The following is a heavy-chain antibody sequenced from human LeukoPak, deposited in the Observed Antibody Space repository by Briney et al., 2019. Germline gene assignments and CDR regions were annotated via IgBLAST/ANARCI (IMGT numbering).Heavy chain of an antibody. Sequence: SETLSLTCAVSGYSISSGHYWGWIRQPPGKGLEWIGSIYHSGSTYYNPSLKSRVTISVDTSKNQFSLKLSSVTAADTAVYYCASWGQWLPREYFQHWGQGTLVTVSS. CDR2: IYHSGST. J-gene: IGHJ1*01. CDR1: GYSISSGHY. D-gene: IGHD6-19*01. CDR3: ASWGQWLPREYFQH. V-gene: IGHV4-38-2*01.